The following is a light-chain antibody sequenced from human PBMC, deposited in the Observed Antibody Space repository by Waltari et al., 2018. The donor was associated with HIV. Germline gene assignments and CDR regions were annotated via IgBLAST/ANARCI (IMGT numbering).Light chain of an antibody. CDR2: WAA. J-gene: IGKJ1*01. V-gene: IGKV4-1*01. CDR1: RIVLYSSDNKNY. Sequence: TVLVQSPDSLAVSLGERPSINCTSSRIVLYSSDNKNYLAWYQQKPGQPPKLLIYWAATRQSGVPERFSGSGSGTDFTLTINSLQAEDVAVYFCQQYNGTPWTFGQGTKVEI. CDR3: QQYNGTPWT.